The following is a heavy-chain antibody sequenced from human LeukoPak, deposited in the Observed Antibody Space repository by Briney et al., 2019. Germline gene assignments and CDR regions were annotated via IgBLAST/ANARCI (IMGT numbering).Heavy chain of an antibody. D-gene: IGHD3-10*01. CDR2: ISSSSSYI. J-gene: IGHJ4*02. Sequence: GGSLRLSCAASGFTFSSYSMNWVRQAPGKGLEWVSSISSSSSYIYYADSVKGRFTIFRGNAKNSLYLQMNSLRAEDTAVYYCARDSVRVGYGSGSLPFYWGQGTLVTVSS. CDR3: ARDSVRVGYGSGSLPFY. CDR1: GFTFSSYS. V-gene: IGHV3-21*01.